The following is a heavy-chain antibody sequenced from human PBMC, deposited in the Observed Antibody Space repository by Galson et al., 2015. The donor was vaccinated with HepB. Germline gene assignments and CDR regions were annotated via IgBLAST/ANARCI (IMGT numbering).Heavy chain of an antibody. V-gene: IGHV3-23*01. CDR1: GFTVSRSY. J-gene: IGHJ5*02. CDR3: AQDRRSSGMYGWFDP. Sequence: SLRLSCAASGFTVSRSYMAWVRQAPGKGLEWVSSINTNGGSTYYADSVKGRFTISRDNSRNSLYLQMNSLRDEDTALYYCAQDRRSSGMYGWFDPWGQGTLVTVSS. CDR2: INTNGGST. D-gene: IGHD6-19*01.